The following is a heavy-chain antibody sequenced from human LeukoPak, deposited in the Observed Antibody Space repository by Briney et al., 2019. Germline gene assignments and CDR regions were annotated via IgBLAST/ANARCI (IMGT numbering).Heavy chain of an antibody. CDR3: AREAGGQQLVYAFDI. J-gene: IGHJ3*02. CDR2: IYYTGST. Sequence: SETLSLTCTISGGSVSDYYWSWIRQSPGKGLEWIGYIYYTGSTTYNPSLKSRVTISADTSKNQFSLKLSSVTAADTAVYYCAREAGGQQLVYAFDIWGQGTMVTVSS. CDR1: GGSVSDYY. D-gene: IGHD6-13*01. V-gene: IGHV4-59*02.